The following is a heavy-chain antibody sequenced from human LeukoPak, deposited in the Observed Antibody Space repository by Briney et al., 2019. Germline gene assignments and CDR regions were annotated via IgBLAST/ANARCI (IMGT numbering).Heavy chain of an antibody. CDR1: GDSTISNY. CDR3: ARGPGVFGRIWYMDV. D-gene: IGHD3-3*01. J-gene: IGHJ6*02. Sequence: TSETLSLTCSVSGDSTISNYWSWIRQPAGKGLEWIGRNFSDGKINYSPSLESRVTMSVDNAKNQFSLRLSSVTAADTAVYYCARGPGVFGRIWYMDVWGQGTTVSVSS. V-gene: IGHV4-4*07. CDR2: NFSDGKI.